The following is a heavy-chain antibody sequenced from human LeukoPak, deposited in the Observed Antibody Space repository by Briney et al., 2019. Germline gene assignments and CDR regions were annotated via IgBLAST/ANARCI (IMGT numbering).Heavy chain of an antibody. V-gene: IGHV4-59*01. CDR2: IYYSWST. Sequence: SETLSLTCSVSGASITSSYWSWIRQPPGKGLEWIGYIYYSWSTDYNPSLKSRVTMSLDTSKNQFSLKLSSVTAADTAVYYCAGEYCSSPTCQFDSWGQETLVTVSS. D-gene: IGHD2-2*01. CDR1: GASITSSY. J-gene: IGHJ4*02. CDR3: AGEYCSSPTCQFDS.